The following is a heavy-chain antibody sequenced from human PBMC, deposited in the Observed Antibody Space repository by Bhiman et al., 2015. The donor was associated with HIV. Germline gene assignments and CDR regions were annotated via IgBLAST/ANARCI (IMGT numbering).Heavy chain of an antibody. CDR3: AREKAAWFDY. CDR2: IKQDGSEK. Sequence: EVQLVESGGGLVQPGGSLRLSCTASGFTFSSYWLSWVRQAPGKGLEWVANIKQDGSEKYYVDSVKGRFTISRDNAKNSLYLQMNSLRAEDTAVYYCAREKAAWFDYWGQGNAGHRLL. V-gene: IGHV3-7*01. CDR1: GFTFSSYW. D-gene: IGHD6-13*01. J-gene: IGHJ4*02.